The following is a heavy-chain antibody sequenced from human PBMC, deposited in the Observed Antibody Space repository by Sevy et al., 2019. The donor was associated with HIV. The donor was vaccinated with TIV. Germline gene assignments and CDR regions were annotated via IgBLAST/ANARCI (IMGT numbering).Heavy chain of an antibody. D-gene: IGHD2-15*01. Sequence: SETLSLTCAVYGGSFSGYYWSWIRQPPGKGLEWIGEINHSGGTNYNPSLKSRVAISVDTSKNHFSLKLNSVTAADTAVYYCASHCTGSSCSHAFDIWGQRTMVTVSS. CDR1: GGSFSGYY. V-gene: IGHV4-34*01. CDR2: INHSGGT. J-gene: IGHJ3*02. CDR3: ASHCTGSSCSHAFDI.